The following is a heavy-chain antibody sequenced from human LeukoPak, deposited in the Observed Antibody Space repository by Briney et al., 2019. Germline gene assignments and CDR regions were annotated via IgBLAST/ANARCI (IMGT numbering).Heavy chain of an antibody. D-gene: IGHD3-16*02. CDR1: GFTFSDYY. CDR3: AKDRYRQGRVVAFDI. J-gene: IGHJ3*02. Sequence: GGSLRLSCAASGFTFSDYYMSWIRQAPGKGLEWVSAISGSGGSTYYADSVKGRFTISRDNSKNTLYLQMNSLRAEDTAVYYCAKDRYRQGRVVAFDIWGQGTMVTVSS. CDR2: ISGSGGST. V-gene: IGHV3-23*01.